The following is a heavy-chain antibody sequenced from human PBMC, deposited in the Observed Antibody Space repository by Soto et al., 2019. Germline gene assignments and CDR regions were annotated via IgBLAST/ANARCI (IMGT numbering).Heavy chain of an antibody. J-gene: IGHJ3*02. D-gene: IGHD1-1*01. CDR3: ARGLATLPVFAFEI. CDR1: GISLSTSGVG. CDR2: VYWNDDK. Sequence: SGPTLVNPTPTLTLTCTLSGISLSTSGVGLGWIRQTPGKALEWLALVYWNDDKHYSPSLKSRLTITKDTSKNQAILTMTNMDPVDTATYYCARGLATLPVFAFEIWGQGTVVTVSS. V-gene: IGHV2-5*01.